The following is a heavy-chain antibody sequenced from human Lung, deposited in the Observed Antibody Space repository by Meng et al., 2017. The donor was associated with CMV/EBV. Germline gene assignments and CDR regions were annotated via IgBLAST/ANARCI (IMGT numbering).Heavy chain of an antibody. Sequence: GESPKIPRKGPGYSFASYWIAWVRQMPGKGLEWMEIIYPGDSDTRYRPSFQGQVTISADQSISTVYPQWSSLKAADTGMYYCARRDRAYCGGNCYREAFGIWGQGTXVTVSS. V-gene: IGHV5-51*01. J-gene: IGHJ3*02. CDR1: GYSFASYW. CDR2: IYPGDSDT. CDR3: ARRDRAYCGGNCYREAFGI. D-gene: IGHD2-21*01.